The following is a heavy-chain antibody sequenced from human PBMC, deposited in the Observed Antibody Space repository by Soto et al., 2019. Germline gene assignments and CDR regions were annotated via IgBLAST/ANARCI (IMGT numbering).Heavy chain of an antibody. Sequence: ASVKVSCKVSGYTLTELSMHWVRQAPGKGLEWMGGFDPEDGETIYAQKFQGRVTMTEDTSTDTAYMELSSLRSEDTAVYYCATGDAGFFRGVLVFDYWGQGTLVTVSS. CDR1: GYTLTELS. V-gene: IGHV1-24*01. CDR2: FDPEDGET. CDR3: ATGDAGFFRGVLVFDY. D-gene: IGHD3-10*01. J-gene: IGHJ4*02.